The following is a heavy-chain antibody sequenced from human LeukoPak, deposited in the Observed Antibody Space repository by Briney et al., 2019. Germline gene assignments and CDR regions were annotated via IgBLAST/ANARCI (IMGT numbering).Heavy chain of an antibody. J-gene: IGHJ4*02. CDR2: FDPEDGDT. CDR3: VTTYRTAMEYFDS. CDR1: GYTLTQLS. D-gene: IGHD5-18*01. Sequence: ASVKVSCRVSGYTLTQLSMHWVRQAPGKGLEWMGGFDPEDGDTIYAQKFRGRVTMTEDTSTRTAYMELSSLRSEDTAVYYCVTTYRTAMEYFDSWGQGTLVTVSS. V-gene: IGHV1-24*01.